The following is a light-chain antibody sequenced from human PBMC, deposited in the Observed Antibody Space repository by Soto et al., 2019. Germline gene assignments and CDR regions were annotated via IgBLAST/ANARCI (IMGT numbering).Light chain of an antibody. V-gene: IGKV1-5*03. J-gene: IGKJ2*02. CDR2: KAS. Sequence: DIQMTQSPSTLSASVGDRVTITCRASQSISTWLAWYQHKPGKAPKLLIYKASSLEGGVPSRFSGSGSGTEFTLTISSLQPDDFATYYCQLYNTYSRTFGQGTKVETK. CDR1: QSISTW. CDR3: QLYNTYSRT.